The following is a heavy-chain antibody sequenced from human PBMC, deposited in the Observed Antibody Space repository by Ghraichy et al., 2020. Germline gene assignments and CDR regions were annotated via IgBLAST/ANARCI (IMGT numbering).Heavy chain of an antibody. J-gene: IGHJ4*02. CDR3: ARARSRVAARRSPWYFDY. D-gene: IGHD6-6*01. Sequence: GSLSLTCAVYGGSFSGYYWSWIRQPPGKGLEWIGEINHSGSTNYNPSLKSRVTISVDTSKNQFSLKLSSVTAADTAVYYCARARSRVAARRSPWYFDYWGQGTLVTVSS. CDR2: INHSGST. CDR1: GGSFSGYY. V-gene: IGHV4-34*01.